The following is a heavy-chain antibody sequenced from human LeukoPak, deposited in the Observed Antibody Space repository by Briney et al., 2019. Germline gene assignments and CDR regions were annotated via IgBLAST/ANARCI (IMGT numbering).Heavy chain of an antibody. CDR1: GXTFNRFW. D-gene: IGHD5-18*01. V-gene: IGHV3-74*01. Sequence: PGGSLRLSCAASGXTFNRFWMHWVRQAPGKGLVWVSRIDSDGSSTDYADSVKGRFTISRDNAKNTLYLQMNSLRAEDTAVYYCVLATAYYFDYWGQGTLVTVSS. CDR3: VLATAYYFDY. J-gene: IGHJ4*02. CDR2: IDSDGSST.